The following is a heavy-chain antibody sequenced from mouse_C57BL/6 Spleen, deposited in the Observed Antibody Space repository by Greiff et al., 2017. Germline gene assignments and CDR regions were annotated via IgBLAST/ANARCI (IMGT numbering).Heavy chain of an antibody. CDR2: IHPNSGST. V-gene: IGHV1-64*01. CDR1: GYTFTSYW. J-gene: IGHJ2*01. CDR3: SRVVYYDCDGGDFDY. Sequence: VQLQQPGAELVKPGASVKLSCKASGYTFTSYWMHWVKQRPGQGLEWIGMIHPNSGSTNYNEKFKSKAKLTVDKSSSTAYMQLSSLTSEDSAVYCCSRVVYYDCDGGDFDYWGQGATLTVS. D-gene: IGHD2-4*01.